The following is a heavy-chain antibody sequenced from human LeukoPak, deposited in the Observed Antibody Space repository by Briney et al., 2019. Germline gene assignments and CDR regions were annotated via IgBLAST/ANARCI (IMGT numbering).Heavy chain of an antibody. Sequence: EASVKVSCKASGYTFTSYDINWVRQATGQGLEWMGWMNPNSGNTGYAQKFQGRVTITRNTSISTAYMELSSLRSEDTAVYYCARGKGIAAALRFDPWGQGTLVTVSS. CDR2: MNPNSGNT. V-gene: IGHV1-8*01. J-gene: IGHJ5*02. D-gene: IGHD6-13*01. CDR3: ARGKGIAAALRFDP. CDR1: GYTFTSYD.